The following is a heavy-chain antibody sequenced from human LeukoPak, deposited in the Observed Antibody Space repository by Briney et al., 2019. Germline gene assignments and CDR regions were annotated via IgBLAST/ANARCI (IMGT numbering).Heavy chain of an antibody. J-gene: IGHJ6*03. CDR2: ISGSGGST. CDR1: GFTFSSYA. CDR3: AKELYFGDYYYYYMDV. Sequence: PGGSLRLSCAASGFTFSSYAMSWVRQAPGKGLEWVSAISGSGGSTYYADSVKGRFTISRDNSKNTLYLQMNSLRAEDTAVYYCAKELYFGDYYYYYMDVWGKGTTVTVSS. D-gene: IGHD2-15*01. V-gene: IGHV3-23*01.